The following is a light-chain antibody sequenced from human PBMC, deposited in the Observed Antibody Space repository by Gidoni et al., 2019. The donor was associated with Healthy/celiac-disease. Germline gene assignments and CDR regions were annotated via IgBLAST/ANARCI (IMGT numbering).Light chain of an antibody. V-gene: IGLV3-25*03. CDR1: ALPKQY. CDR3: QSADSSVTSRV. Sequence: YELTQPPSVSVSPGQTARITCSGDALPKQYAYWYQQKPGQAPVMVIYKDSERPSGIPERFSGSSSGTTVTLTISGVQAEDEADYYCQSADSSVTSRVFGGGTKLSVL. CDR2: KDS. J-gene: IGLJ3*02.